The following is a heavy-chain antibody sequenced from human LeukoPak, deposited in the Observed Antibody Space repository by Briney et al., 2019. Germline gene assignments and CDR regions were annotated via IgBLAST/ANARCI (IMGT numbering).Heavy chain of an antibody. CDR1: GYTFTSYG. D-gene: IGHD6-19*01. V-gene: IGHV1-18*01. Sequence: EASVKVSCKASGYTFTSYGISWVRQAPGQGLEWMGWISAYNGNTNYAQKLQGRVTMTTDTSTSTAYMELRSLRSDGTAMYYCPRDQQWLDTNYYYSYGMDVWGQGTTVTVSS. CDR2: ISAYNGNT. J-gene: IGHJ6*02. CDR3: PRDQQWLDTNYYYSYGMDV.